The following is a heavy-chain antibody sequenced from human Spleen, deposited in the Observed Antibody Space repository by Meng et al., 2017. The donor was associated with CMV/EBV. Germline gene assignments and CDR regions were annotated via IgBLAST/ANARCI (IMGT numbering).Heavy chain of an antibody. J-gene: IGHJ4*02. V-gene: IGHV3-49*04. CDR1: GFTFGDYA. Sequence: GESLKISCTASGFTFGDYAMSWVRQAPGKGLEWVGFIRSKAYGGTTEYAASVKGRFTISRDDSKSIAYLQMNSLITEDTAVYYCAKERDIDYWGQGTLVTVSS. CDR2: IRSKAYGGTT. CDR3: AKERDIDY.